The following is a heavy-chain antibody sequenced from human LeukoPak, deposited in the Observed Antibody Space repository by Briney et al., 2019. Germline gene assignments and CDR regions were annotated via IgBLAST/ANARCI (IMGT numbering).Heavy chain of an antibody. J-gene: IGHJ4*02. CDR3: AKGGYSSGWYRDYFDY. D-gene: IGHD6-19*01. CDR1: GFTFSSYA. CDR2: ISGSGGST. Sequence: GSLRLSCAASGFTFSSYAMSWVRQAPGKGLEWVSAISGSGGSTYYADSVKGRFTISRDNSKNTLYLQMNSLRAEDTAVYYCAKGGYSSGWYRDYFDYWGQGTLVTVSS. V-gene: IGHV3-23*01.